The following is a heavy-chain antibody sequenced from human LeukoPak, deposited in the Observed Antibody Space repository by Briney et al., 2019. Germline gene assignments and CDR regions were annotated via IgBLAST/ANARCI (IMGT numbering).Heavy chain of an antibody. D-gene: IGHD5-12*01. J-gene: IGHJ4*02. CDR3: ARHMGGYDY. Sequence: SETLSLTCTVSGGSISSYYWSWIRQPPGKGLEWIGYIYYRGSTNYNPSLKSRVTISVDTSKNHFSLRLSSVAAADTAVYYCARHMGGYDYWGQGTLVTVSS. CDR2: IYYRGST. V-gene: IGHV4-59*08. CDR1: GGSISSYY.